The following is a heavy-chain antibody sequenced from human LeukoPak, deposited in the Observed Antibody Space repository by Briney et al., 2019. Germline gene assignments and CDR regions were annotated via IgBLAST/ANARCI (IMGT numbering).Heavy chain of an antibody. J-gene: IGHJ4*02. CDR1: GGSISSSSYY. D-gene: IGHD7-27*01. CDR3: ARDRNWGYFDY. Sequence: PSETLSLTCTVSGGSISSSSYYWCWIRQPPGKGLEWIAIYYSGSTYYNPSLKSRVTISVDTSKNQFSLKLGSVTAADTAVYYCARDRNWGYFDYWGQGTLVTVSS. CDR2: IYYSGST. V-gene: IGHV4-39*07.